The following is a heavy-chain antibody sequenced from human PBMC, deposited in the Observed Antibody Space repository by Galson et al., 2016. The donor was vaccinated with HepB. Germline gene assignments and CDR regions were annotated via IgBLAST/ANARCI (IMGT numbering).Heavy chain of an antibody. V-gene: IGHV1-3*01. CDR3: ARDRYSYCDY. CDR1: GYTFTNYA. J-gene: IGHJ4*02. CDR2: INAGNDNT. D-gene: IGHD5-18*01. Sequence: SVKVSCKASGYTFTNYAMHWVRQAPGQRLEWMGWINAGNDNTKYSQKFQGRLIITTDTSASTASMELSSLKSEDTALYYCARDRYSYCDYWGQGTLVTVSS.